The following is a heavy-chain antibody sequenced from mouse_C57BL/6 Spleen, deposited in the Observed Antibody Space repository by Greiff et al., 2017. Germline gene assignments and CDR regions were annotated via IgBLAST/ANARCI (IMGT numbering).Heavy chain of an antibody. V-gene: IGHV1-81*01. CDR1: GYTFTSYG. CDR2: IYPRSGNT. CDR3: ARRYYGSPYYFDY. Sequence: VHLVESGAELARPGASVKLSCKASGYTFTSYGISWVKQRTGQGLEWIGEIYPRSGNTYYNEKFKGKATLTADKSSSTAYMELRSLTSEDSAVYFCARRYYGSPYYFDYWGQGTTLTVSS. J-gene: IGHJ2*01. D-gene: IGHD1-1*01.